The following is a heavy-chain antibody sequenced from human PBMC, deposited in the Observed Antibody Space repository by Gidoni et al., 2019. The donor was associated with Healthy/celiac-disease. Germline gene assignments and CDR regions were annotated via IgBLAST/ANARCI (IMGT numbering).Heavy chain of an antibody. V-gene: IGHV4-31*03. D-gene: IGHD2-2*01. Sequence: QVPLQESGTGLVKPSQTLSLTCTVSGRSISTGDYYWSWIRQHPGKGLEWSGYIYYSGSTYYDPSLKSRVTISVDTSKNQFSLKLSSVTAADTAVYYCARIRQEYCSSTSCLSYYYYDMDVWGKGTTVTVSS. CDR1: GRSISTGDYY. J-gene: IGHJ6*03. CDR2: IYYSGST. CDR3: ARIRQEYCSSTSCLSYYYYDMDV.